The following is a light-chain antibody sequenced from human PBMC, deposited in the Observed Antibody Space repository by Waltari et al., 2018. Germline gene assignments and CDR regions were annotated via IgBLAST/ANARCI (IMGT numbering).Light chain of an antibody. CDR2: DVS. V-gene: IGLV2-23*02. CDR1: RSDVGGYNY. Sequence: QSALTQPASVSGSPGQSITISCTGTRSDVGGYNYVSWYQQHPGKAPKLMIYDVSKRPSGVSNRFSGSKSGNTASLTISGLQAEYEADYYCCSYAGSSTSVVFGGGTKLTVL. CDR3: CSYAGSSTSVV. J-gene: IGLJ2*01.